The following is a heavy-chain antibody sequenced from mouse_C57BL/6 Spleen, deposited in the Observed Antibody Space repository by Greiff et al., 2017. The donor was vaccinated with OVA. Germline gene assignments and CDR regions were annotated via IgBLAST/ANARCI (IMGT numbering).Heavy chain of an antibody. V-gene: IGHV6-6*01. J-gene: IGHJ3*01. D-gene: IGHD2-4*01. Sequence: EVMLVESGGGLVQPGGSMKLSCAASGFTFSDAWLDWVRQSPAKGLEWVAEIRNKANNHATYYAESVKGGFTISRDDSKSSVYLQMNSVRAEDTGIYYCTRGDYDYDGAWFAYWGQGTLVTVAA. CDR3: TRGDYDYDGAWFAY. CDR1: GFTFSDAW. CDR2: IRNKANNHAT.